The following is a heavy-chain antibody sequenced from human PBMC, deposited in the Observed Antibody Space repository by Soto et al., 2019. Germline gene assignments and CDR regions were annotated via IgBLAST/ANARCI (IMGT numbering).Heavy chain of an antibody. D-gene: IGHD3-10*01. Sequence: SETLSLTCTVSGGSISSSSYYWGWIRQPPGKGLEWIGSIYYSGSTYYNPSLKSRVTISVDTSKNQFSLKLSSVTAADTAVYYCARRLISGSHTFDYWGQGTLVTVSS. V-gene: IGHV4-39*01. CDR2: IYYSGST. CDR1: GGSISSSSYY. CDR3: ARRLISGSHTFDY. J-gene: IGHJ4*02.